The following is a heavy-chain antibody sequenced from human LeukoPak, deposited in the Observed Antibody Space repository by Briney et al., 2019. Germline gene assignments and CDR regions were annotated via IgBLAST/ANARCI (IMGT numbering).Heavy chain of an antibody. D-gene: IGHD6-13*01. J-gene: IGHJ4*02. CDR2: TNPNSGKT. CDR3: ARGRPGLASAGTYDF. Sequence: GASVKLSCTASGYTFTSSDINWVRQAPGQGLEWMGWTNPNSGKTGYARKFQGRVTMTKNTSISTAYMEVSSLGYDDTAIYYCARGRPGLASAGTYDFWGQGTLITVSS. V-gene: IGHV1-8*01. CDR1: GYTFTSSD.